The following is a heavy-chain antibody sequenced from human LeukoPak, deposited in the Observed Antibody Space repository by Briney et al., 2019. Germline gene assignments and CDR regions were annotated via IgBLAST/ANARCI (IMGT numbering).Heavy chain of an antibody. CDR3: VRRQSGSRSMGWFDP. Sequence: GGSLRLSCAATGFTFSSYGMNWVRQAPGKGLEWISYISPSSSSIYYADSVKGRFTISRDNAKNSLYLQMNSLRAEDTAVYYCVRRQSGSRSMGWFDPWGHGTLVTASS. V-gene: IGHV3-48*04. D-gene: IGHD3-10*01. CDR1: GFTFSSYG. J-gene: IGHJ5*02. CDR2: ISPSSSSI.